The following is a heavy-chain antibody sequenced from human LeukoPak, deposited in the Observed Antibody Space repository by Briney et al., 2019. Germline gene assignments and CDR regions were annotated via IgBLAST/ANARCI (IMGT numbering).Heavy chain of an antibody. V-gene: IGHV4-34*01. CDR3: ARDQGRWLVRTFDY. CDR1: GGSFSGYY. CDR2: INHRGST. J-gene: IGHJ4*02. D-gene: IGHD6-19*01. Sequence: SETLSLTCAVYGGSFSGYYWSWIRQPPGKGLEWIGEINHRGSTNYNPSLKSRVTISVDTSKNQFSLKLSSVTAADTAVYYCARDQGRWLVRTFDYWGQGTLVTVSS.